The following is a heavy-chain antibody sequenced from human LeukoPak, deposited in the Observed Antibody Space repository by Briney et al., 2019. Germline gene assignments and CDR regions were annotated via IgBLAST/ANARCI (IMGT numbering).Heavy chain of an antibody. J-gene: IGHJ4*02. CDR2: IIPILGIA. D-gene: IGHD4-23*01. CDR3: ARDRQSYGGNIV. V-gene: IGHV1-69*04. Sequence: ASVKVSCKASGGTFSSYAIGWVRQAPGQGLEWMGRIIPILGIANYAQKFQGRVTITADKSTSTAYMELSSLRSEDTAVYYCARDRQSYGGNIVWGQGTLVTVSS. CDR1: GGTFSSYA.